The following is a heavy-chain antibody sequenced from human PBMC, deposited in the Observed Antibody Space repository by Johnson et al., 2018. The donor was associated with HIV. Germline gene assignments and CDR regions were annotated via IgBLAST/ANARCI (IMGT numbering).Heavy chain of an antibody. V-gene: IGHV3-30*04. J-gene: IGHJ3*02. Sequence: QVQLLESGGGVVQPGRSLRLSCAASGFTFSSYAMHWVRQAPGKGLEWVAVISYDGSNKYYADSVKGRFTISRDNSKNTVFLQMSSLRAEDTALYYCAKDSGALGLGDAFDIWGQGTMVIVSS. D-gene: IGHD3-16*01. CDR1: GFTFSSYA. CDR3: AKDSGALGLGDAFDI. CDR2: ISYDGSNK.